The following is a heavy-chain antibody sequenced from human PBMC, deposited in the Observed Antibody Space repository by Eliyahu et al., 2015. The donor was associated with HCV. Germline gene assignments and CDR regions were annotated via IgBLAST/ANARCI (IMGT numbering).Heavy chain of an antibody. Sequence: QVQLVQSGAEVKKPGASVKVSCKASGYTFTSYDINWXRQAXGQGXEWMGWMNXXSGNTGYAQKFQGRVTMTRNTSISTAYMELSSLRSEDTAVYYCAAVKGLYYYYYMDVWGKGTTVTVSS. CDR2: MNXXSGNT. CDR3: AAVKGLYYYYYMDV. CDR1: GYTFTSYD. J-gene: IGHJ6*03. V-gene: IGHV1-8*01.